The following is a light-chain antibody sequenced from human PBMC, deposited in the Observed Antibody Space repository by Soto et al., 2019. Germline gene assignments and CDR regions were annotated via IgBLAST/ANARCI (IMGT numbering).Light chain of an antibody. CDR3: QQYNSSPIT. J-gene: IGKJ5*01. Sequence: IEVTQSPSSLSASVGDRVTITCRASQGISTWLAWYQQKPGKAPNLLIYDGSILHSGVPSRFSGSGSGTNFTLTISSLEPEDFATYYCQQYNSSPITFGQGTRLEIK. CDR1: QGISTW. CDR2: DGS. V-gene: IGKV1-12*01.